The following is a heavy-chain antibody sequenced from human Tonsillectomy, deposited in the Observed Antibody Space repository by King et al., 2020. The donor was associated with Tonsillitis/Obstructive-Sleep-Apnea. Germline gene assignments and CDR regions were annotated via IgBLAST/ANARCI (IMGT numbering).Heavy chain of an antibody. CDR2: ISYDGSKK. CDR1: GFTFSDFG. J-gene: IGHJ6*02. CDR3: AXDHYGSGSYLYTDYYYFGMDV. D-gene: IGHD3-10*01. Sequence: VQLVESGGGVVQPGRSLRLSCAASGFTFSDFGMHWVRQAPGKGLEWVAVISYDGSKKYYGDSVKGRFTISRDNSKNTLYLQMNSLRAEDTAVYYCAXDHYGSGSYLYTDYYYFGMDVWGQGTTVTVSS. V-gene: IGHV3-30*03.